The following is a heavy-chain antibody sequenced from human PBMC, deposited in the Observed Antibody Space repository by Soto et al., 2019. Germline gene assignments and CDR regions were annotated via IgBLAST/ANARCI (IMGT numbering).Heavy chain of an antibody. V-gene: IGHV3-30-3*01. CDR3: ARDSCISTSCYYYYGMDV. D-gene: IGHD2-2*01. J-gene: IGHJ6*02. CDR2: ISYDGSNK. CDR1: GFPFSSYA. Sequence: GGSLRLSCAASGFPFSSYAMHWVRQAPGKGLEWVAVISYDGSNKYYADSVKGRFTISRDNSKNTLYLQMNSLRAEDTAVYYCARDSCISTSCYYYYGMDVWGQGTTVTVSS.